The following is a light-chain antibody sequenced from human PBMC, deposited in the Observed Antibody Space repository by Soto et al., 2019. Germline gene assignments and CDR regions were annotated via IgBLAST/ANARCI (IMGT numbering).Light chain of an antibody. V-gene: IGKV3-20*01. CDR2: GTS. CDR3: QHFATSPPWT. CDR1: QSISSNN. Sequence: EIVLTQSPGTLSLSPGERATLSCRASQSISSNNLAWNQQITGQAPRVLIYGTSSRATGIPDRFSGSGSGTDFTLTISRLEPEDFAVYYCQHFATSPPWTFGQGTKVDIK. J-gene: IGKJ1*01.